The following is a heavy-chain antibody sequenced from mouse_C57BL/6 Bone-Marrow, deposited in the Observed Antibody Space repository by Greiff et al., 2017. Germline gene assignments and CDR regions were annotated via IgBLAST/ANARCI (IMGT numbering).Heavy chain of an antibody. CDR2: INPSSGYT. CDR3: ASYAMDY. J-gene: IGHJ4*01. Sequence: QVHVKQSGAELARPGASVKMSCKASGYTFTSYTMHWVKQRPGQGLEWIGYINPSSGYTKYNQKFKDKATLTADKSSSTAYMQLSSLTSEDSAVXYCASYAMDYWGQGTSVTVSS. V-gene: IGHV1-4*01. CDR1: GYTFTSYT.